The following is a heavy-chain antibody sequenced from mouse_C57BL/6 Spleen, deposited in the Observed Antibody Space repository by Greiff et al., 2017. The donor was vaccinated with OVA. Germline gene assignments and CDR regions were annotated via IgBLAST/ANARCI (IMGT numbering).Heavy chain of an antibody. D-gene: IGHD1-1*01. CDR1: GYTFTSYW. J-gene: IGHJ3*01. Sequence: QVQLQQPGAELVKPGASVKLSCKASGYTFTSYWMHWVKQRPGQGLEWIGMIHPNSGSTNYNETFKRKATLTVDKSSRTAYMQLSSLTSEDSAVYYCARQDGSSVAWLAYWGQGTLVTVSA. V-gene: IGHV1-64*01. CDR3: ARQDGSSVAWLAY. CDR2: IHPNSGST.